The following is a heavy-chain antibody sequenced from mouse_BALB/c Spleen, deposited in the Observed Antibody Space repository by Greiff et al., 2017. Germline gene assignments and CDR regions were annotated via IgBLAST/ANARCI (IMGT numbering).Heavy chain of an antibody. Sequence: EVQLQQSGAELVKPGASVKLSCTASGFNIKATYMHWVKQRPEQGLEWIGRIDPANGNTKYDPKFQGKATITADTSSNTAYLQLSSLTSEDTAVYDGARSANYVRSMDDWGQGTAVTVSS. CDR1: GFNIKATY. V-gene: IGHV14-3*02. D-gene: IGHD1-1*01. CDR2: IDPANGNT. CDR3: ARSANYVRSMDD. J-gene: IGHJ4*01.